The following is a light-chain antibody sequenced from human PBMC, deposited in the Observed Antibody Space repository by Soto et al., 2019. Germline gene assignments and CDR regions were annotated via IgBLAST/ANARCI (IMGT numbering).Light chain of an antibody. V-gene: IGKV3-11*01. CDR2: DAS. CDR1: QSVSSY. CDR3: QQTYSSPPT. Sequence: EIVLTQSPATLSLSPGERATLSCRASQSVSSYLAWYQQKPGQAPRLLIYDASNRATGIPARFSGSGSGTDFTLTISSLEPEDFGTYYCQQTYSSPPTFGPGTKVD. J-gene: IGKJ3*01.